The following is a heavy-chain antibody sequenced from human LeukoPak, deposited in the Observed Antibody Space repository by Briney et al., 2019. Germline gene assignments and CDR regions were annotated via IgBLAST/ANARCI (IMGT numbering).Heavy chain of an antibody. CDR2: IKQDGSEK. D-gene: IGHD4-17*01. CDR1: GFTFSSYW. V-gene: IGHV3-7*01. J-gene: IGHJ3*02. Sequence: GGSLRLSCAASGFTFSSYWLSWVRQAPGKGLEWVANIKQDGSEKYYVDSGKGRFTISRDNAKNSLYLQMNSLRAEDTAVYYCARGDFNDYGDYVDAFDIWGQGTMVTVSS. CDR3: ARGDFNDYGDYVDAFDI.